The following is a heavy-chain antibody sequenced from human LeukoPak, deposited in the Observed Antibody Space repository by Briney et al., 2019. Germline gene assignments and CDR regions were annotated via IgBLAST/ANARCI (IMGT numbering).Heavy chain of an antibody. D-gene: IGHD5-18*01. Sequence: PGGSLRLSCAASGFTFSSYGMHWVRQAPGKGLEWVAVIWYDGSNKYYADSVKGRFTISRDNSKNTLYLQMNSLRAEDTAVHYCARDAGYSYGYRHPSHYFDYWGQGTLVTVSS. CDR2: IWYDGSNK. CDR3: ARDAGYSYGYRHPSHYFDY. J-gene: IGHJ4*02. CDR1: GFTFSSYG. V-gene: IGHV3-33*01.